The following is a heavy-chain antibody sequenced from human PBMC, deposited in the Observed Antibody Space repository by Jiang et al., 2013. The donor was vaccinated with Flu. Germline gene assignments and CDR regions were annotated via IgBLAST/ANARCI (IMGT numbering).Heavy chain of an antibody. CDR1: GYSFSRYW. Sequence: GAEVKKPGESLKISCKASGYSFSRYWIGWVRQTSGKGLEWMGVIYPGDSQTKYSPSFQGQVTISADESTSTAYLQWSGLKASDTATYYCAREHLHSYGNGYFDYWGQGILVTVSS. CDR2: IYPGDSQT. J-gene: IGHJ4*02. V-gene: IGHV5-51*01. D-gene: IGHD5-18*01. CDR3: AREHLHSYGNGYFDY.